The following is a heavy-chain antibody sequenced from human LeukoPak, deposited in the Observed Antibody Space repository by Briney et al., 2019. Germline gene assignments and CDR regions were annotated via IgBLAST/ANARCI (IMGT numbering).Heavy chain of an antibody. CDR1: GFTFSSYS. J-gene: IGHJ1*01. Sequence: GGSLRLSCAASGFTFSSYSMNWVRQAPGKGLEWVSSISSSSSYIYYADSVKGRFTISRDNSKNTLYLQMNSLRAEDTAVYYCAKVGYYDSSALGTFQHWGQGTLVTVSS. D-gene: IGHD3-22*01. V-gene: IGHV3-21*01. CDR2: ISSSSSYI. CDR3: AKVGYYDSSALGTFQH.